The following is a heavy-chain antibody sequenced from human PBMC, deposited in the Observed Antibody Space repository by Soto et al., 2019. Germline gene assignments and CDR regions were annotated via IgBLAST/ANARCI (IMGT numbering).Heavy chain of an antibody. J-gene: IGHJ6*02. V-gene: IGHV4-39*01. Sequence: SETLSLTCTVSGGSIGSSSYYWGWIRQPPGKGLEWIGSIYYSGSTYYNPSLKSRVTISVDTSKNQFSLKLSSVTAADTALYYCARHIAGIAYYYYGMDVWGQGTTVTVSS. D-gene: IGHD2-15*01. CDR2: IYYSGST. CDR3: ARHIAGIAYYYYGMDV. CDR1: GGSIGSSSYY.